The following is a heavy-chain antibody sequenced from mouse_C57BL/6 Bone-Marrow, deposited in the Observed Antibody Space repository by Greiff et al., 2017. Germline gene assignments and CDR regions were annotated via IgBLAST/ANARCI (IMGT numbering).Heavy chain of an antibody. Sequence: VQLQQSGTVLARPGASVKMSCKTSGYTFTSYWMHWVKQRPGQGLEWIGAIYPGNSDTSYNQKFKGKAKLTAVTSASTAYMELSSLTNEDSAVYYGTRGIYYGMDYWGQGTSVTVSS. V-gene: IGHV1-5*01. CDR1: GYTFTSYW. CDR3: TRGIYYGMDY. CDR2: IYPGNSDT. J-gene: IGHJ4*01.